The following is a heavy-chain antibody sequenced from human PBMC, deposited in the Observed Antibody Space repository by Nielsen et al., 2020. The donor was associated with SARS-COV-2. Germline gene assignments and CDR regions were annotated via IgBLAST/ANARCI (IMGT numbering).Heavy chain of an antibody. CDR3: ARDGYSSSWDYYYGMDV. CDR1: GFTFSSYS. Sequence: GESLKISCAASGFTFSSYSMNWVRQAPGKGLEWVSSISSSGSYIYYADSVKGRFTISRDNAKNSLYLQMNSLRAEDTAVYYCARDGYSSSWDYYYGMDVWGQGTTVTVSS. V-gene: IGHV3-21*01. D-gene: IGHD6-13*01. J-gene: IGHJ6*02. CDR2: ISSSGSYI.